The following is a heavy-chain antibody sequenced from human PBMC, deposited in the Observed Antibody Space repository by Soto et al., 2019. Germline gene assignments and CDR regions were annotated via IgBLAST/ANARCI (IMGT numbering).Heavy chain of an antibody. CDR2: ISSDGGIE. V-gene: IGHV3-30-3*01. J-gene: IGHJ4*02. CDR3: AREVVTTKWDFDN. D-gene: IGHD1-1*01. Sequence: QEQVMESGGGVVQPGGSMRLSHVTSGFSFSSHSMHWFRQAPGKGLEWVAVISSDGGIEVYAESVKGRFTISRDNFKNTLYLQMNRLRREDTAVYYCAREVVTTKWDFDNWGQGVLVTVSS. CDR1: GFSFSSHS.